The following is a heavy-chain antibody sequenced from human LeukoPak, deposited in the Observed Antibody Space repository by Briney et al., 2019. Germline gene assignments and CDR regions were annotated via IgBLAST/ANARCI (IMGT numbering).Heavy chain of an antibody. J-gene: IGHJ4*02. CDR2: IKEDGNRI. Sequence: GGSLRLSCAASGFTFSTYWMSRVRQAPGKGLEWVANIKEDGNRIYYVDSVKGRFTISRENAKNSLYLQMSSLRAEDTAVYYCARGGWYYFEYWGQGVLVTVSS. V-gene: IGHV3-7*01. CDR3: ARGGWYYFEY. CDR1: GFTFSTYW.